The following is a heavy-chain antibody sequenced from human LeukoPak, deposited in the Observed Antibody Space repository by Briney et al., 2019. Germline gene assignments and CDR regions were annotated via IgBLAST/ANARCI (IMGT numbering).Heavy chain of an antibody. J-gene: IGHJ5*02. CDR1: GFTFSGSP. D-gene: IGHD3-9*01. CDR3: TRPGHLFEFDT. V-gene: IGHV3-73*01. Sequence: GGSLRLSCAASGFTFSGSPMHWVRQAPGKGLEWVGRIRSRPYTYAATYSESVKGRFTISRDDSKNTVYLQMNSLKTEDTALYFCTRPGHLFEFDTWGQGTLVTVSS. CDR2: IRSRPYTYAA.